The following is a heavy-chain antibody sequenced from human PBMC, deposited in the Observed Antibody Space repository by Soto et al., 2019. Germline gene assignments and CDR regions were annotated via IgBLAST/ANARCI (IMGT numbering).Heavy chain of an antibody. CDR3: ASSGCSSTSCPNDAFDI. Sequence: QVQLVQSGAEVKKPGASVKVSCKASGYTFTSYGISWVRQAPGQGLEWMGWISAYNGNTNYAQKFQGWVTMTRDTSISTAYMELSRLRSDDTAVYYCASSGCSSTSCPNDAFDIWGQGTMVTVSS. V-gene: IGHV1-18*04. D-gene: IGHD2-2*01. CDR2: ISAYNGNT. CDR1: GYTFTSYG. J-gene: IGHJ3*02.